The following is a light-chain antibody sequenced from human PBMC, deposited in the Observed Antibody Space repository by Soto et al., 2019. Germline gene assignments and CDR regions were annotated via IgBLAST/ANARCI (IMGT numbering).Light chain of an antibody. CDR3: QQYKSYWK. J-gene: IGKJ1*01. V-gene: IGKV1-5*03. CDR2: KAS. Sequence: DIQMTQSPSTLSASVGDRVTITCRASQSISSWLAWYQQKPGKAPKLLIYKASSLESGVPSRFSGSGSGTEFTHTLSSLQPDDFATYYCQQYKSYWKFGQRIKMVIK. CDR1: QSISSW.